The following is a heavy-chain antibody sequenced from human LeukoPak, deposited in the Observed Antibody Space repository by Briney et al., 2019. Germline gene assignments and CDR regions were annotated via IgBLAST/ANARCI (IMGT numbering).Heavy chain of an antibody. D-gene: IGHD2-21*01. CDR2: LSSGGTFV. J-gene: IGHJ4*02. V-gene: IGHV3-21*01. CDR3: ATLGCAGENCPRAGRALGGY. Sequence: GGSLRRFGTGSVFTFSSYTRHWVRQAPGKELEWVSSLSSGGTFVFYAASVTGRFTISRDNAAKFLYLPMDSLRAEDTAVYYCATLGCAGENCPRAGRALGGYWGPGTLVTVSS. CDR1: VFTFSSYT.